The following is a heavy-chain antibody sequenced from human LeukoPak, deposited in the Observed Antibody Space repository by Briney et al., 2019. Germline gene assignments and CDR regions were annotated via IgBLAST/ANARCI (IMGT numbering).Heavy chain of an antibody. V-gene: IGHV3-21*01. J-gene: IGHJ4*02. CDR2: ISSSSSYI. CDR3: ARAHQYSSSSNY. Sequence: GGSLRLSCAASGYTFSSYSMNWVRQAPGKGLEWVSSISSSSSYIYYADSVKGRFTISRDNAKNSLYLQMNSLRAEDTAVYYCARAHQYSSSSNYWGQGTLVTVSS. D-gene: IGHD6-6*01. CDR1: GYTFSSYS.